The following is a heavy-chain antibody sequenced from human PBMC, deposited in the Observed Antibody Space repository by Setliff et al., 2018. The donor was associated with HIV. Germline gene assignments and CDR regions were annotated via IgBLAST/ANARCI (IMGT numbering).Heavy chain of an antibody. J-gene: IGHJ6*03. CDR3: TRDLWGDDYYYNNMDV. CDR2: SYTRGNT. CDR1: GASITSHN. D-gene: IGHD2-21*02. Sequence: SETLSLTCTVAGASITSHNWSWIRQAAGKGLEWIGRSYTRGNTNYNPSLRSRVTMSVATSKNQFSLKVTSVTAADTAVYYCTRDLWGDDYYYNNMDVWGKGTTVTVSS. V-gene: IGHV4-4*07.